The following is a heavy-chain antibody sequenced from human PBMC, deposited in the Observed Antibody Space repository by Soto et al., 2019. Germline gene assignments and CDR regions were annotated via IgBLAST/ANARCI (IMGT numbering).Heavy chain of an antibody. Sequence: GGSLRLSCAASGFTFSTYWMHWVRQGPGKGMVWVSHINSDGSSTSYADSVKGRFTISRDNAKNTLYLQMNSLRAEDTAVYYCTRETLSNWFDPWGLGTLVTVSS. V-gene: IGHV3-74*01. CDR2: INSDGSST. CDR3: TRETLSNWFDP. J-gene: IGHJ5*02. CDR1: GFTFSTYW.